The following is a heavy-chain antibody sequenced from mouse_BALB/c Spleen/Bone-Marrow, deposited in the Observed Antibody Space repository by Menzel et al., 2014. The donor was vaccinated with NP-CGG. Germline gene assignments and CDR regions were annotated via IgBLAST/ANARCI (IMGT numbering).Heavy chain of an antibody. CDR1: GYTFTSCW. V-gene: IGHV1-69*02. CDR2: IDPSDSET. CDR3: ARALGDGYYYAMDY. D-gene: IGHD2-3*01. J-gene: IGHJ4*01. Sequence: VQLQQSGAELVKPGAPVKLSCKASGYTFTSCWMNWVKQRPGRGLEWIGRIDPSDSETHYNQKFKDKATLTVDKSSSTAYIQISSLTSEDSAVYHCARALGDGYYYAMDYWGRGTSVTVSS.